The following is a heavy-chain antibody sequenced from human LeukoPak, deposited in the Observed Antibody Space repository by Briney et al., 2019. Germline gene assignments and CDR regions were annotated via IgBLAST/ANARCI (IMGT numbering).Heavy chain of an antibody. D-gene: IGHD6-19*01. Sequence: PGGSLRLSCAASGFTFSSYAMSWVRQAPGKGLEWVSAISGSGGSTYYADSVKGRFTISRDNSKNTLYLQMNSQRAEDTAVYYCASAGYSSGWYFDYWGQGTLVTVSS. CDR1: GFTFSSYA. CDR2: ISGSGGST. J-gene: IGHJ4*02. V-gene: IGHV3-23*01. CDR3: ASAGYSSGWYFDY.